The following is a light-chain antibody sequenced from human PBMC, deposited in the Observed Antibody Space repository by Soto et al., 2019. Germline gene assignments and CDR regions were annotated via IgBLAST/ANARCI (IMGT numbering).Light chain of an antibody. CDR3: CSYAGVSGV. Sequence: QSALTQPASVSGSPGQSITISCTGTSSDVGGYNYVSWYQQHPGKAPKLMIYEVSNRPSGVSNRFSGSKSGNTASLTISELQPEDEADYYCCSYAGVSGVFGGGTKLTVL. V-gene: IGLV2-14*01. J-gene: IGLJ3*02. CDR2: EVS. CDR1: SSDVGGYNY.